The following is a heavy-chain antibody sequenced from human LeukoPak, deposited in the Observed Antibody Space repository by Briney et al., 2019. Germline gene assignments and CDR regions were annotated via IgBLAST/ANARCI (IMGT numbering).Heavy chain of an antibody. CDR3: AITGGPTVTAFDL. V-gene: IGHV3-7*02. CDR1: GFTFSSYW. Sequence: QPGGSLRLSCAASGFTFSSYWMGWVRQAPGKGLEWVANINHDGGDKNYVDSVKGRFTISRDNAKSSLYLQMNSLRVEDTAVYYCAITGGPTVTAFDLWGQGILVTVSS. D-gene: IGHD4-17*01. CDR2: INHDGGDK. J-gene: IGHJ4*02.